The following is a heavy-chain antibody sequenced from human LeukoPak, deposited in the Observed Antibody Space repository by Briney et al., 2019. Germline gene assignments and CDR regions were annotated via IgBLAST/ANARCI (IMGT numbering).Heavy chain of an antibody. D-gene: IGHD3-9*01. CDR2: IYYTGST. J-gene: IGHJ6*03. CDR3: AREGRFFDWLTNGYYMDV. V-gene: IGHV4-61*10. CDR1: GGSISSGSYY. Sequence: PSETLSLTCTVSGGSISSGSYYWSWIRQPAGKGLEWIGYIYYTGSTNYNPSLKSRVTISEDTSKNQFSLKLSSVTAADTAVYYCAREGRFFDWLTNGYYMDVWGKGTTVTISS.